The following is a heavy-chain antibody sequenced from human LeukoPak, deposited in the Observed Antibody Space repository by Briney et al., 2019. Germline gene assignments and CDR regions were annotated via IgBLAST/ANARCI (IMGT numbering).Heavy chain of an antibody. CDR3: ARVRPHYYYGMDV. CDR1: GGSISSGGYY. V-gene: IGHV4-31*03. J-gene: IGHJ6*02. D-gene: IGHD2-21*01. CDR2: IYYSGST. Sequence: SETLSLTCTVSGGSISSGGYYWSWIRQHPGKGLEWIGYIYYSGSTYYNPSLKSRVTISVDTSKNQFSLKLSSVTAADTAVYYCARVRPHYYYGMDVWGQGTTVTVSS.